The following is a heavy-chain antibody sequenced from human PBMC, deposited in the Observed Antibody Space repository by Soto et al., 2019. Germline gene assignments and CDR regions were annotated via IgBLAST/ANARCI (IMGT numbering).Heavy chain of an antibody. J-gene: IGHJ6*02. D-gene: IGHD3-22*01. V-gene: IGHV4-59*01. CDR1: GGSISSYY. Sequence: PSETLSLTCTVSGGSISSYYWGWIRQPPGKGLEWLGYIYYSGSTNYNPSLKSRVTISVDTSNKQFSLKLSSVTAADTAVYYCAREGYYDSSRYYLPQLSYYGMDVWGQGTTVTVSS. CDR3: AREGYYDSSRYYLPQLSYYGMDV. CDR2: IYYSGST.